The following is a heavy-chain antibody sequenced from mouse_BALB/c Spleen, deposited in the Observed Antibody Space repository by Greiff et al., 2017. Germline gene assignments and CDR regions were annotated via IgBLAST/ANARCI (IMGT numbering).Heavy chain of an antibody. V-gene: IGHV5-9-3*01. Sequence: EVKLVESGGGLVKPGGSLKLSCAASGFTFSSYAMSWVRQTPEKRLEWVATISSGGSYTYYPDSVKGRFTISRDNAKNTLYLQMSSLRSEDTAMYYCADGGGYWGQGTTLTVSS. CDR2: ISSGGSYT. CDR3: ADGGGY. CDR1: GFTFSSYA. J-gene: IGHJ2*01.